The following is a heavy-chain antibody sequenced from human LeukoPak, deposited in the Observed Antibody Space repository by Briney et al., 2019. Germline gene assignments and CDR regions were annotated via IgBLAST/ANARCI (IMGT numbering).Heavy chain of an antibody. J-gene: IGHJ4*02. CDR2: ISSSGDTI. CDR3: ARQKYYDSSAYYYFDY. V-gene: IGHV3-48*03. Sequence: GGSLRLSCAASGFTFSYYEMIWVRQAPGKGLEWVSYISSSGDTIFYSDSVKGRFTISRDSAKNSLYMQMNSLRAEDTAVYYCARQKYYDSSAYYYFDYWGQGTLVTVSS. D-gene: IGHD3-22*01. CDR1: GFTFSYYE.